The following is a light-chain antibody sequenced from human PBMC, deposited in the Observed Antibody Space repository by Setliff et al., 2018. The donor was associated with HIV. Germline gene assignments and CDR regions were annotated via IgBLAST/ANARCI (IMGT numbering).Light chain of an antibody. CDR1: GRDIGGYNY. Sequence: QSALAQPASVSGSPGQSITISCIGTGRDIGGYNYVSWYQQHPGKAPKRIIYGVTKRSSGVSNRFSGSKAGTTASLTISGLQAEDEADYYCSSYTSTSAYVFGTGTKVTVL. CDR3: SSYTSTSAYV. J-gene: IGLJ1*01. CDR2: GVT. V-gene: IGLV2-14*03.